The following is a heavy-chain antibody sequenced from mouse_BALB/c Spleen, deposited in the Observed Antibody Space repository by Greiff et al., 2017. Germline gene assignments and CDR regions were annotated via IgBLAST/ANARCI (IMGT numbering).Heavy chain of an antibody. CDR3: ARKTNWAWFAY. J-gene: IGHJ3*01. CDR2: ISYSGST. CDR1: GYSITSDYA. V-gene: IGHV3-2*02. D-gene: IGHD4-1*01. Sequence: EVKLMESGPGLVKPSQSLSLTCTVTGYSITSDYAWNWIRQFPGNKLGWMGYISYSGSTSYNPSLKSRISITRDTSKNQFFLQLNSVTTEDTATYYCARKTNWAWFAYWGQGTLVTVSA.